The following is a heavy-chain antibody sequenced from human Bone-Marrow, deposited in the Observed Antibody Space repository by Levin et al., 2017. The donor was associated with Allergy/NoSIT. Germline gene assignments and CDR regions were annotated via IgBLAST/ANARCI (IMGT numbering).Heavy chain of an antibody. D-gene: IGHD2-2*01. CDR1: GGSISGGGYY. V-gene: IGHV4-31*03. CDR3: AREPEGDCSSTSCRTMYYYYMDV. CDR2: IYYSGST. J-gene: IGHJ6*03. Sequence: SETLSLTCTVSGGSISGGGYYWSWIRQHPGKGLEWIGYIYYSGSTYYNPSLKSRVTISVDTSKNQFSLKLSSVTAADTAVYYCAREPEGDCSSTSCRTMYYYYMDVWGKGTTVTVSS.